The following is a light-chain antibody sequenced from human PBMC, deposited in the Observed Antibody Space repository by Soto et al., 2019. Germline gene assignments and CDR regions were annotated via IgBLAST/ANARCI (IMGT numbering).Light chain of an antibody. Sequence: DIQMTQSPSTPSASVGDRGTITCRASQSISTYLAWYQQKPGKAPKXLIYKASSLESGVPSRFSGSGSGTEFTLTISSLQPDDVATYYCQQYNSYRWTLGLGTKVDIK. V-gene: IGKV1-5*03. CDR1: QSISTY. J-gene: IGKJ1*01. CDR3: QQYNSYRWT. CDR2: KAS.